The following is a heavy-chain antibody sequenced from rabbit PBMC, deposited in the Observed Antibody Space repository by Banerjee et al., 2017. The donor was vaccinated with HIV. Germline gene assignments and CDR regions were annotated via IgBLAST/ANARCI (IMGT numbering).Heavy chain of an antibody. CDR3: ARDLAGVIGWNFNL. V-gene: IGHV1S40*01. J-gene: IGHJ4*01. CDR1: GFSFGSYSY. CDR2: IYAVDNGST. Sequence: QSLEESGGDLVKPGASLTLTCTASGFSFGSYSYMYWVRQAPGKGLEWIAGIYAVDNGSTYYASWAKGRFTISKTSSTTVTLQMTSLTAANTASYFCARDLAGVIGWNFNLWGPGTLVTVS. D-gene: IGHD4-1*01.